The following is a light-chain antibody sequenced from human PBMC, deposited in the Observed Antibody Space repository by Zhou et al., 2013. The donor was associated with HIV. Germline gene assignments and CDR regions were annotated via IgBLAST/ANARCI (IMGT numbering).Light chain of an antibody. J-gene: IGKJ4*01. V-gene: IGKV3D-20*02. CDR2: DVS. Sequence: QSPGTLSLSPGERATLSCRASQSVSSSHLAWYAQKPGQAPRLLMYDVSKRATGVPARFTGSGSGTDFILTISSLKPEDSGVYYCQQRSNWPLTFGGGTKVDIK. CDR3: QQRSNWPLT. CDR1: QSVSSSH.